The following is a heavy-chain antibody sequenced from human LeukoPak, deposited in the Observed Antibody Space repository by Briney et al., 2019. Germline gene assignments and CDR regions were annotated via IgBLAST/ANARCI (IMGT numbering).Heavy chain of an antibody. J-gene: IGHJ4*02. D-gene: IGHD5-12*01. CDR2: ISYDGSNK. V-gene: IGHV3-30*04. Sequence: PGRSLRLSCAASGFTFSSYAIHWVRQAPGKGLEWVAVISYDGSNKYYADSVKGRFTISRDNSKNTLYLQTNSLRAEDTAVYYCATGGYGRAYFDYWGQGTLVTVSS. CDR3: ATGGYGRAYFDY. CDR1: GFTFSSYA.